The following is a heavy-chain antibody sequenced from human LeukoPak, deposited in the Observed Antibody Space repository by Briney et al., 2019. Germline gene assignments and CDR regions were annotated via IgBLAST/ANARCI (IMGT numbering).Heavy chain of an antibody. CDR2: INTDGGST. J-gene: IGHJ4*02. CDR1: GFTFSGYA. CDR3: ARRERDGYNYFDY. D-gene: IGHD5-24*01. Sequence: PGGSLRLSCAVSGFTFSGYAMHWVRQAPGKGLEHVSTINTDGGSTYYAKSVKGRFTISRDNSKNTLYLQMGSLRAEDMAVYYCARRERDGYNYFDYWGRGTLVTVSS. V-gene: IGHV3-64*01.